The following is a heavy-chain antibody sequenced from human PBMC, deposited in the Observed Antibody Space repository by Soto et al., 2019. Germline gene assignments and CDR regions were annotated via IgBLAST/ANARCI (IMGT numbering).Heavy chain of an antibody. V-gene: IGHV3-53*01. D-gene: IGHD3-9*01. CDR1: GFTVGSNY. Sequence: GGSLRLSCAASGFTVGSNYMSWVRQAPGKXLEWVSVIYSEGTPYYADSVKGRFTISRENSNNTLYLHMSNLRAEDTAVYYCARSTYYDILTGSYYYYAMDVWGQGTTVTVSS. CDR3: ARSTYYDILTGSYYYYAMDV. CDR2: IYSEGTP. J-gene: IGHJ6*02.